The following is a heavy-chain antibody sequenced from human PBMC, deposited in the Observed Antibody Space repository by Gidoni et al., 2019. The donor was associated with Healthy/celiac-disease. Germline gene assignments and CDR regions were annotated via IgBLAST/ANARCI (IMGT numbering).Heavy chain of an antibody. CDR2: TYYRSKWYN. Sequence: QVQLQQSGPGLVKPSQTLSLTCAISGDSVSSHSAAWNWIRQSPSRGLEWLGRTYYRSKWYNDYAVSVKSRITINPDTSKNQFSLQLNSVTPEDTAVYYCARSDICGGDCYLPYYYYYGMDVWGQGTTVTVSS. CDR3: ARSDICGGDCYLPYYYYYGMDV. D-gene: IGHD2-21*02. V-gene: IGHV6-1*01. CDR1: GDSVSSHSAA. J-gene: IGHJ6*02.